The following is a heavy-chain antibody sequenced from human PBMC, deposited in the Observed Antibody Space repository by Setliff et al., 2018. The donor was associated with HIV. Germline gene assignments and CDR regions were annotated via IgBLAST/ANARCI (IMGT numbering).Heavy chain of an antibody. J-gene: IGHJ4*02. CDR1: GYTFTSYS. Sequence: GASVKVSCKASGYTFTSYSLHWVRQAPGQRLEWMGWINAGSGNTKYPQKFQGRVTITRDTSARTAYMERSSLRSEDTAVYYCARVFSGISGWFLFDYWGQGTLVTVSS. CDR3: ARVFSGISGWFLFDY. V-gene: IGHV1-3*01. D-gene: IGHD6-19*01. CDR2: INAGSGNT.